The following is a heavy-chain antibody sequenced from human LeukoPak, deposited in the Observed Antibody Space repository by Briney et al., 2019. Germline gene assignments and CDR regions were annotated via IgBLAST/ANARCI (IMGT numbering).Heavy chain of an antibody. Sequence: SETLSLTCVVYGGSFSDYYWSWVRQPPGKGLEWIGEINHSGTTKYNPSLKSRVTISIHTSNNQFSLNLNSVTAADTAVYFCARGEGTLAGRRWPYYFYYYYMDVWGKGTTVTVSS. D-gene: IGHD6-19*01. CDR3: ARGEGTLAGRRWPYYFYYYYMDV. CDR1: GGSFSDYY. J-gene: IGHJ6*03. V-gene: IGHV4-34*01. CDR2: INHSGTT.